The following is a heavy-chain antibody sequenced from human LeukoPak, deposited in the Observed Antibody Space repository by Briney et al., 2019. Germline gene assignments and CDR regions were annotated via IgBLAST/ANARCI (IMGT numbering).Heavy chain of an antibody. CDR2: IRSKANSYAT. CDR3: ARGRLRSAAGADY. Sequence: GGSLRLSCAASGFTFSGSAMHWVRQASGKGLEWVGLIRSKANSYATAYAASVKGRFTISRDDSKNTAYLQMDSLKTEDTAVYYCARGRLRSAAGADYWGQGTLVTVSS. D-gene: IGHD6-13*01. CDR1: GFTFSGSA. J-gene: IGHJ4*02. V-gene: IGHV3-73*01.